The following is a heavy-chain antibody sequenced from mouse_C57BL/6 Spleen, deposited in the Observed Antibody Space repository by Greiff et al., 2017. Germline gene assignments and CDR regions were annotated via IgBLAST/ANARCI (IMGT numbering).Heavy chain of an antibody. V-gene: IGHV1-15*01. CDR2: IDPETGGT. CDR1: GYTFTDYE. CDR3: TTVVSGWDFDV. J-gene: IGHJ1*03. D-gene: IGHD1-1*01. Sequence: QVQLQQSGAELVRPGASVTLSCKASGYTFTDYEMHWVKQTPVHGLEWIGAIDPETGGTAYNQKFKGKAILTADKASSTAYMELRSLTSEDSAVYYCTTVVSGWDFDVWGTGTTVTVSS.